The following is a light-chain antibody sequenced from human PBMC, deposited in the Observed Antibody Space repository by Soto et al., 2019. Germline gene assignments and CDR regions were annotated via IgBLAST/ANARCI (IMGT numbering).Light chain of an antibody. CDR2: GES. CDR1: QSVSSN. CDR3: QQDNNLPPLT. Sequence: EIVMTQSPATLSVSPGERATLSFRASQSVSSNLAWYQQKPGQAPRLLIYGESTSATGIPARFGGSGSGTEFTRTISSLQTEDFAVYYCQQDNNLPPLTCGGGTKVEI. J-gene: IGKJ4*02. V-gene: IGKV3-15*01.